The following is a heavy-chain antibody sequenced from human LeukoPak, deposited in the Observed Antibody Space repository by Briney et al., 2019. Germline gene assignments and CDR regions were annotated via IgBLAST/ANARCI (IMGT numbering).Heavy chain of an antibody. D-gene: IGHD6-19*01. V-gene: IGHV3-23*01. CDR2: ISGSTGSGGNT. Sequence: GGSLRLSCAASGFNFRNYVMSWVRQAPGKGLEWVSTISGSTGSGGNTYYADSVKGRFTISRDNSKNTLYPQMNSLRAEDTAVYYCLRGGWGSLLDYWGQGTLVTVSS. J-gene: IGHJ4*02. CDR1: GFNFRNYV. CDR3: LRGGWGSLLDY.